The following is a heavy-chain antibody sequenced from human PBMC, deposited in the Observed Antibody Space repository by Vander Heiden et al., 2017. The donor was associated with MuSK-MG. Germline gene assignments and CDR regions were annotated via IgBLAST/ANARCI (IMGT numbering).Heavy chain of an antibody. CDR1: GYTFSDNA. CDR2: ISSKAYGGTT. J-gene: IGHJ4*02. Sequence: EVELVESGGGLGQPGRSLRLACTTSGYTFSDNAMGWFRQAPGKGLEWVGFISSKAYGGTTEYAASVKGRFTISRDDSKSIAYLQMNSVRTEDTAVYYCTRGWLQWDYWGQGTLVTVSS. V-gene: IGHV3-49*03. D-gene: IGHD5-12*01. CDR3: TRGWLQWDY.